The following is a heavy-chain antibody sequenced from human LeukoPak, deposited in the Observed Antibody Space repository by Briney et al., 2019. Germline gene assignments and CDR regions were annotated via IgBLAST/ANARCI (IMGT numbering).Heavy chain of an antibody. CDR3: ARDRIITRIDY. D-gene: IGHD3-22*01. CDR2: IYYSGST. J-gene: IGHJ4*02. Sequence: SETLSLTCTVSGGSISSYYWSWIRQPPGKGLEWIGYIYYSGSTNYNPSLKSRVTISVDTSKNQFSLKLSSVTAADTAVYYCARDRIITRIDYWGQGTLVTVSS. CDR1: GGSISSYY. V-gene: IGHV4-59*01.